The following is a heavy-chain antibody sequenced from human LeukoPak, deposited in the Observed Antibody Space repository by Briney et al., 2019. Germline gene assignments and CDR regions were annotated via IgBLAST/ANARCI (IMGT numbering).Heavy chain of an antibody. V-gene: IGHV3-74*01. CDR3: APGGYCSGGSCYKDYFQH. J-gene: IGHJ1*01. CDR2: INSDGSST. Sequence: GGSLRLSCAASGFTFSSYWMHWVRHAPGKGLVWVSRINSDGSSTSYADSVKGRFTISRDNAKNTLYLQMNSLRAEDTAVYYCAPGGYCSGGSCYKDYFQHWGQGTLVTVSS. CDR1: GFTFSSYW. D-gene: IGHD2-15*01.